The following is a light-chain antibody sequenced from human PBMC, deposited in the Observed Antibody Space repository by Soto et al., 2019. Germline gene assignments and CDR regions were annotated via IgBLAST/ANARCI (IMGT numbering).Light chain of an antibody. J-gene: IGKJ2*01. Sequence: EVVLTQSPGTLSLSTGESASLSCRASQSVSNNYLAWYQQKPGQSPKLLIFGSSDRATGIPDRFSGSGSGTDFTLTISRLEPEDFAVYYCQQYGSSPPYTFGQGTKLEIK. CDR1: QSVSNNY. CDR3: QQYGSSPPYT. CDR2: GSS. V-gene: IGKV3-20*01.